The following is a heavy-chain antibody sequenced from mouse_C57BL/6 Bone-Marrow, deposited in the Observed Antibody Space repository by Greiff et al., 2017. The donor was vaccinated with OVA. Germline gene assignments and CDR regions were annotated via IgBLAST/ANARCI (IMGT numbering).Heavy chain of an antibody. CDR2: IYPRSGNT. J-gene: IGHJ2*01. V-gene: IGHV1-81*01. CDR3: ARERDYYGSSPPDY. D-gene: IGHD1-1*01. CDR1: GYTFTSYG. Sequence: QVQLQQSGAELARPGASVKLSCKASGYTFTSYGISWVKQRTGQGLEWIGEIYPRSGNTYYNEKFKGKATLNADKSSSTAYMELRSLTSDDSAVYFCARERDYYGSSPPDYWGQGTTLTVSS.